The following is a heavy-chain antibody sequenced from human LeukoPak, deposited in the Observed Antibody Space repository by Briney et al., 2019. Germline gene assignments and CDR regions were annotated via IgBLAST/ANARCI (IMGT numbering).Heavy chain of an antibody. CDR2: IYSSGRP. J-gene: IGHJ3*02. D-gene: IGHD1-26*01. V-gene: IGHV4-4*07. CDR1: GGSLSSYY. CDR3: ARQDSGTYLNPLDI. Sequence: PSETLSLTCTVSGGSLSSYYWSWIRQPAGKGLEWIGHIYSSGRPNYNPSLKSRVTMSVDTSKNQLSLKLRSVTAADTAVYYCARQDSGTYLNPLDIWGQGTVVTVSS.